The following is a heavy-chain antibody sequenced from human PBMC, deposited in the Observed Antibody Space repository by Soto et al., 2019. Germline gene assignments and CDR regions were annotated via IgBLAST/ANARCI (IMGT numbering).Heavy chain of an antibody. J-gene: IGHJ6*02. CDR2: INSDGSYT. D-gene: IGHD3-22*01. CDR3: VRAIGHYGMDV. Sequence: EVQLVESGGGLVQPGGSLRLSCVASGFIFSNCWMYWVRQAPGMGLVWVSHINSDGSYTTYADSVKGRFTISRDNAKNTLYLQMNSLRAEDTAVYYCVRAIGHYGMDVWGRGTTVPVSS. V-gene: IGHV3-74*01. CDR1: GFIFSNCW.